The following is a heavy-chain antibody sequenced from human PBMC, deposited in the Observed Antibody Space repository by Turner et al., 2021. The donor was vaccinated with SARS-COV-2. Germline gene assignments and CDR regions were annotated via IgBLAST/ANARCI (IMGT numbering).Heavy chain of an antibody. Sequence: QVLLRESCPGLVGPSATLSLNCNVNYIGSYFWSWIRQRPGKTLEWIAYIDHSGDTSYNPSLKSRVTISIDTSQNQISLKLRSVTAADTAVYFCARSGDSWPHDFWGPGTLVTVSS. CDR3: ARSGDSWPHDF. D-gene: IGHD6-13*01. CDR2: IDHSGDT. V-gene: IGHV4-59*01. CDR1: YIGSYF. J-gene: IGHJ4*02.